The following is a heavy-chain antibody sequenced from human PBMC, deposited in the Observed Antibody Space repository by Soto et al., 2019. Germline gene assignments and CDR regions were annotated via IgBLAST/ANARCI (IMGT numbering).Heavy chain of an antibody. Sequence: ASVKVSCKASGYTFTGYYMHWVRQAPGQGLEWMGWINPNSGGTNCAQKFQGWVTMTRDTSISTAYMELSRLRSDDTAVYYCARGRWYYDSSGYGAFDIWGQGTMVTVSS. CDR1: GYTFTGYY. CDR3: ARGRWYYDSSGYGAFDI. V-gene: IGHV1-2*04. J-gene: IGHJ3*02. D-gene: IGHD3-22*01. CDR2: INPNSGGT.